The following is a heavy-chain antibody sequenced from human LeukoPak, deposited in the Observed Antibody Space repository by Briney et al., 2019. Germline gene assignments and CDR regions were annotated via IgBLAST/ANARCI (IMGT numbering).Heavy chain of an antibody. CDR1: GFTFDDCA. Sequence: GGSLRLSCAASGFTFDDCAMHWVRQAPGKGLEWVSGISWNSGSIGYADSVKGRFTISRDNAKNSLYLQMNSLRAEDTALYYCAKAPLGIAAPQYFQHWGQGTLVTVSS. D-gene: IGHD6-13*01. V-gene: IGHV3-9*01. J-gene: IGHJ1*01. CDR2: ISWNSGSI. CDR3: AKAPLGIAAPQYFQH.